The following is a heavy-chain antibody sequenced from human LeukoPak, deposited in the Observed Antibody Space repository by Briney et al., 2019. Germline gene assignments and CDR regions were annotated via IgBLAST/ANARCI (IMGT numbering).Heavy chain of an antibody. CDR2: INAGNGNT. J-gene: IGHJ4*02. CDR1: GYTFTSYA. CDR3: ARDGKQGTFDY. Sequence: ASVKVSCKASGYTFTSYAMHWVRQAPGQRLEWMGWINAGNGNTKYSQKFQGRVTITRDTSASTAYMELSSLRFEDTAVYYCARDGKQGTFDYWGQGTLVTVSS. V-gene: IGHV1-3*01.